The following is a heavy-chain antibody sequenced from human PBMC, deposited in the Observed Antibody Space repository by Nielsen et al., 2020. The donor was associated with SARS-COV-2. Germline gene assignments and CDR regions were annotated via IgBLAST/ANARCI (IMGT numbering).Heavy chain of an antibody. V-gene: IGHV3-9*01. Sequence: SLKISCAASGFSFNTHAMHWVRQAPGKGLEWVSGISWNSGSIGYADSVKGRFTISRDNAKNSLYLQMNSLRAEDTALYYCAKGPSTDYYYGMDVWGQGTTVTVSS. CDR2: ISWNSGSI. D-gene: IGHD1-26*01. CDR3: AKGPSTDYYYGMDV. J-gene: IGHJ6*02. CDR1: GFSFNTHA.